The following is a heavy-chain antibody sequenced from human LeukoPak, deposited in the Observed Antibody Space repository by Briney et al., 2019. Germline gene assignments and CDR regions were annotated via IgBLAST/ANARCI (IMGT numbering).Heavy chain of an antibody. Sequence: SETLPLTCTVSGGSISSSSYYWGWIRQPPGKGLEWIGNIYYSGSTYYSPSLKSRVTISVDTSKKQFSLKLSSVTAADTAVYYCARFNPAAGSFCFDYWGQGTLVTVSS. J-gene: IGHJ4*02. CDR2: IYYSGST. D-gene: IGHD6-13*01. V-gene: IGHV4-39*01. CDR1: GGSISSSSYY. CDR3: ARFNPAAGSFCFDY.